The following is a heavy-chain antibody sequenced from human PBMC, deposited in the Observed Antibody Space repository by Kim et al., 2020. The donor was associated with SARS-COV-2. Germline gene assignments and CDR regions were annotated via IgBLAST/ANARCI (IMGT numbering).Heavy chain of an antibody. D-gene: IGHD5-12*01. Sequence: YSPSFQGQVTISADKSISTAYLQWSSLKASDTAMYYCARFSGGYDYWVDYWGQGTLVTVSS. CDR3: ARFSGGYDYWVDY. J-gene: IGHJ4*02. V-gene: IGHV5-51*01.